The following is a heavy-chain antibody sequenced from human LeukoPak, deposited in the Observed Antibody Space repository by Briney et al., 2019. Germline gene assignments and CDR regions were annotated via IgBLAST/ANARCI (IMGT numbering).Heavy chain of an antibody. V-gene: IGHV3-21*01. D-gene: IGHD4-23*01. Sequence: GGSLRLSCAASGFTFSSYAMSWVRQAPGKGLEWVSSISGGSSYINYADSVKGRFTTSRDNAKNSLYLQMNSLRAEDTAVYYCARDATVELGDYYYYYGMDVWGQGTTVTVSS. CDR2: ISGGSSYI. CDR3: ARDATVELGDYYYYYGMDV. J-gene: IGHJ6*02. CDR1: GFTFSSYA.